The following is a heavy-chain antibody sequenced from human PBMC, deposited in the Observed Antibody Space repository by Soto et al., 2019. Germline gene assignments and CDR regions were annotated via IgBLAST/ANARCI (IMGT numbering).Heavy chain of an antibody. D-gene: IGHD2-2*01. Sequence: SETLSLTCAVYGGSFSGYYWSWIRQPPGKGLEWIGEINHSGSTNYNPYLKSRVTISVDTSKNQFSLKLSSVTAADTAVYYCATEGGDCSSTSGYPANIRYYGMDVWGQGTTVTVSS. CDR1: GGSFSGYY. V-gene: IGHV4-34*01. J-gene: IGHJ6*02. CDR3: ATEGGDCSSTSGYPANIRYYGMDV. CDR2: INHSGST.